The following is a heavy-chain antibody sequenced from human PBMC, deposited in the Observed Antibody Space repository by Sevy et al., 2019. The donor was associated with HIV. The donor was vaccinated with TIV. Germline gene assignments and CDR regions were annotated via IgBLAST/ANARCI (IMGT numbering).Heavy chain of an antibody. CDR1: GYSFTNYG. J-gene: IGHJ5*02. CDR2: ISGYNGYT. Sequence: ASVKVSCKASGYSFTNYGIGWVLQAPGQGLEWMGWISGYNGYTNYAQNLQGRVTMTTDTSTSTAYMELRSLRSDDTAIYYCAKEGKNIRSWFDPWGQGTLVTVSS. V-gene: IGHV1-18*01. CDR3: AKEGKNIRSWFDP. D-gene: IGHD3-3*02.